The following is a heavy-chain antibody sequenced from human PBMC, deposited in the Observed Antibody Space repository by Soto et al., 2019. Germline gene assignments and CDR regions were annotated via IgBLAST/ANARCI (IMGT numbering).Heavy chain of an antibody. CDR1: GGSISSSSYY. Sequence: QLQLQESGPGLVKPSETLSLTCTVSGGSISSSSYYWGWIRQPPGKGLEWIGSIYYSGSTYYNPSLKSRVTISVDTSKNQFSLKLSSVTAADTAVYYCASGYSSSWYGIQWVGSNYYYYYGMDVWGQGTTVTVSS. CDR2: IYYSGST. V-gene: IGHV4-39*01. CDR3: ASGYSSSWYGIQWVGSNYYYYYGMDV. D-gene: IGHD6-13*01. J-gene: IGHJ6*02.